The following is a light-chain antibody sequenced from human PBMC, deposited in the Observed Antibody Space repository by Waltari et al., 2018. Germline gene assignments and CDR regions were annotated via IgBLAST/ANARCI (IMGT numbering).Light chain of an antibody. CDR3: QHYNSYPWT. J-gene: IGKJ1*01. Sequence: DIQMTQSPSSLSASVGDRVTITCRASQSISSWLAWYQQKPGKAPKLLIYDASSLEIGVPSRFSGSGSGTEFTLTISSLQPDDFATFYCQHYNSYPWTFGQVTKVEIK. CDR2: DAS. V-gene: IGKV1-5*01. CDR1: QSISSW.